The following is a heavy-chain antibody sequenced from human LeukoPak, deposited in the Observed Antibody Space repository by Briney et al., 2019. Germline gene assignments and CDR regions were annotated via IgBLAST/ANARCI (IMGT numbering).Heavy chain of an antibody. CDR1: GVTLSSYA. CDR3: AKLSNSVYGLLYFDF. V-gene: IGHV3-23*01. Sequence: GGSLRLSCAASGVTLSSYAMSCGRQAPGKGLEWVSTISGSGGSTYYADSVKGRFTLSRDNSKNTLYLQMNSLRAEDTAVYYCAKLSNSVYGLLYFDFWGQGTLVTVSS. D-gene: IGHD5/OR15-5a*01. J-gene: IGHJ4*02. CDR2: ISGSGGST.